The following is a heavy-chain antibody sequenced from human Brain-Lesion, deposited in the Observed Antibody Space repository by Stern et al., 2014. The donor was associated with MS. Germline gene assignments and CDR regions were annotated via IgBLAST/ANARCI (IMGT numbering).Heavy chain of an antibody. CDR3: AKGVWGSYLNAFDM. CDR2: ISASGGST. V-gene: IGHV3-23*04. J-gene: IGHJ3*02. CDR1: GFRCSSYA. Sequence: EVQLVESGGGFVQPGGSLRLSCAASGFRCSSYAMSWARQTPGKGLVWVSGISASGGSTYYADSVKGRFTISRDKSKNTLFLQMNSLRAEDTAVYYCAKGVWGSYLNAFDMWGQGTMVTVSS. D-gene: IGHD3-16*02.